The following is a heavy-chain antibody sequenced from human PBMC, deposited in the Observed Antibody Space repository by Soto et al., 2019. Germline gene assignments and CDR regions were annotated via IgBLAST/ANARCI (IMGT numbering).Heavy chain of an antibody. CDR1: GYTFTSYY. D-gene: IGHD4-17*01. J-gene: IGHJ6*02. CDR3: ASTTVTTDYYGMDV. V-gene: IGHV1-46*01. CDR2: INPSGGST. Sequence: QVQLVQSGAEVKKPGASGKISCKASGYTFTSYYMHWVRQAPGQGLEWMGIINPSGGSTSYAQKFQGRVTMTRDTSTSTVYMELSSLRSEDTAVYYCASTTVTTDYYGMDVWGQGTTVTVSS.